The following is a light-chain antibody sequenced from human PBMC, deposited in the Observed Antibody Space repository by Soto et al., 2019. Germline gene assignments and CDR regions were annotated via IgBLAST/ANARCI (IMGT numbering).Light chain of an antibody. J-gene: IGKJ2*01. CDR2: AAS. V-gene: IGKV1-12*01. Sequence: DIQMTQSPSSVSASVGDRVTITGRASRGIDIYLAWYQQKPGKAPKLLIYAASTLQSGVPSRFRGSGSGTDFTLTISSLQPEDFATYFCQQANSLPYTFGQGTKLEIK. CDR3: QQANSLPYT. CDR1: RGIDIY.